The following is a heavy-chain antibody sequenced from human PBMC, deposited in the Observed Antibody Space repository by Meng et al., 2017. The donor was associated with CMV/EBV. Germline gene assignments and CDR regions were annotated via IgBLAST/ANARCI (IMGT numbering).Heavy chain of an antibody. D-gene: IGHD3-3*01. Sequence: LSLTCTVSGGSISSGDYYWSWIRQPPGKGLEWIGYIYYSGSTYYNPSLKSRVTISVDTSKNQFSLKLSSVTAADTAVYYCARGVYYDFWSGYYYYYGMDVWGQGTTVTVSS. CDR2: IYYSGST. V-gene: IGHV4-30-4*08. J-gene: IGHJ6*02. CDR3: ARGVYYDFWSGYYYYYGMDV. CDR1: GGSISSGDYY.